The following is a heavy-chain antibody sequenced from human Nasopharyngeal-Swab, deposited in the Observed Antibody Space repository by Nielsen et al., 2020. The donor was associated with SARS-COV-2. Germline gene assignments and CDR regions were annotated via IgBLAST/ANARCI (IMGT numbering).Heavy chain of an antibody. J-gene: IGHJ6*03. CDR3: ARDAVLLWFGELSWHYYYYMDV. CDR2: INTNTGNP. D-gene: IGHD3-10*01. CDR1: VCIFTSYA. V-gene: IGHV7-4-1*02. Sequence: VSEPVSCKASVCIFTSYAMYWVRQAPGQGLEWMGWINTNTGNPTYAQGFTGRFVFSLDTSVSTAYLQISSLKAGDTAVYYCARDAVLLWFGELSWHYYYYMDVWGKGTTVTVSS.